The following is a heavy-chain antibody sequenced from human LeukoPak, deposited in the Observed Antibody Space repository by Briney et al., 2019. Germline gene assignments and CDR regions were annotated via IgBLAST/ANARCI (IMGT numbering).Heavy chain of an antibody. CDR1: GFTFSSYA. J-gene: IGHJ4*02. V-gene: IGHV3-23*01. D-gene: IGHD3-22*01. CDR3: AKDQGEYYYDSSGSAY. Sequence: GGSLRLSCAASGFTFSSYAMSWVRQAPGKGLEWVSAISGNGGSTYYADSVKGRFTISRDNSKNTLYLQMNSLRAEDTAVYYCAKDQGEYYYDSSGSAYWGQGTLVTVSS. CDR2: ISGNGGST.